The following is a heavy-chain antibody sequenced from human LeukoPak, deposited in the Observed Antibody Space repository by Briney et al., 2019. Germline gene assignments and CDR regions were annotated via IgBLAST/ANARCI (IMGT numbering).Heavy chain of an antibody. Sequence: GGSLRLSCAVSGFTVSTNHMSWVRQAPGRGLEWVSVIYNDGNTYYTDSVKGRFTISRDNSKNTVFLQMNSLRVEDTAVYYCARDREVVTAKAQMDVWGKGTTVAVSS. D-gene: IGHD2-21*02. CDR3: ARDREVVTAKAQMDV. V-gene: IGHV3-53*01. CDR1: GFTVSTNH. J-gene: IGHJ6*03. CDR2: IYNDGNT.